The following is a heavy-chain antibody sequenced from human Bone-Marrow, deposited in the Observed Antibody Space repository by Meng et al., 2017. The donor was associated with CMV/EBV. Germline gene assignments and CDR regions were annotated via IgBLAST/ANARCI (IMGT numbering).Heavy chain of an antibody. CDR3: VRDADSRRWIDYYGWFDP. CDR1: GFTFSSYS. Sequence: GESLKISCAASGFTFSSYSMNWVRQAPGRGLEWVSYIKRGGDVKYYADSVKGRFTISRDNAGNSLYLQMNSLRAEDTGVYYCVRDADSRRWIDYYGWFDPWGQGTLVTVSS. CDR2: IKRGGDVK. D-gene: IGHD3-3*01. V-gene: IGHV3-48*04. J-gene: IGHJ5*02.